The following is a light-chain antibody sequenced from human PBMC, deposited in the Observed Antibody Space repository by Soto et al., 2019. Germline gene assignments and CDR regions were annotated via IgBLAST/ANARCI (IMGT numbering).Light chain of an antibody. CDR1: SGHSSYA. Sequence: QPVLIQSPSASASLGASVKLTCTLSSGHSSYAIAWYQQQPEKGPRYLMKLNSDGSHSKGDGIPDRFSGSSSGAERYLTISSLQSEDEADYYCQTWGTGMGVFGGGTKLTVL. J-gene: IGLJ2*01. V-gene: IGLV4-69*01. CDR3: QTWGTGMGV. CDR2: LNSDGSH.